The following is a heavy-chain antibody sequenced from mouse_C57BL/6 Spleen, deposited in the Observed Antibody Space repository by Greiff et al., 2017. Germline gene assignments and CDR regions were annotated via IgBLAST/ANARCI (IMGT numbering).Heavy chain of an antibody. CDR2: IHPNSGST. CDR3: ARRDYSSNYYAMDY. CDR1: GYTFTSYW. V-gene: IGHV1-64*01. J-gene: IGHJ4*01. D-gene: IGHD2-12*01. Sequence: QVQLQQPGAELVKPGASVKLSCKASGYTFTSYWMHWVKQRPGQGLEWIGMIHPNSGSTNYNEKFKSKATLTVDKSSSTAYLQRSSLTPENSAVYYGARRDYSSNYYAMDYWSQVTSGTVSS.